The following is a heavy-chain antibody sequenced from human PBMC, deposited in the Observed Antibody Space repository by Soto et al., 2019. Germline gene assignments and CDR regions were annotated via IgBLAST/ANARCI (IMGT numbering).Heavy chain of an antibody. V-gene: IGHV3-23*01. CDR2: ISGSGGST. Sequence: EVQLLESGGGLVQPGGSLRLSCAASGFTFSSYAMSWVRQAPGKGLEWVSAISGSGGSTYYADSVKGRFTISRDNSKNTLYLQMNSLRAEDTAVYYCAKDRREYSYGSPPYYYGMDVWGQGTTVTVSS. CDR3: AKDRREYSYGSPPYYYGMDV. CDR1: GFTFSSYA. J-gene: IGHJ6*02. D-gene: IGHD5-18*01.